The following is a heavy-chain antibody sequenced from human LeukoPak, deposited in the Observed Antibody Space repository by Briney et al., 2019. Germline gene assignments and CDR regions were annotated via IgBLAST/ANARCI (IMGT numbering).Heavy chain of an antibody. CDR2: ITGDGSGA. Sequence: GGSLRLSCAASGFTFSSYWMHWVRQAPGKGLVWVSRITGDGSGANYADSVKGRFTISRDNAKNTLYLQMNSLRAEDTAVYYCARLAVTTAGDYWGQGTLVTVSS. CDR1: GFTFSSYW. V-gene: IGHV3-74*01. CDR3: ARLAVTTAGDY. J-gene: IGHJ4*02. D-gene: IGHD1-1*01.